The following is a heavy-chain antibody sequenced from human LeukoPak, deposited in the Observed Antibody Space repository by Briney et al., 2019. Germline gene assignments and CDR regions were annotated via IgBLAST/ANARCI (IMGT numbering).Heavy chain of an antibody. V-gene: IGHV1-18*01. J-gene: IGHJ4*02. CDR1: GYTFTSYG. CDR2: ISAYNGNT. D-gene: IGHD4-11*01. Sequence: ASVKVSCKASGYTFTSYGISWVRQAPGQGLEWMGWISAYNGNTNYAQKLQGRVTMTTDTSTSTAYMELRSLRSEDTAVYYCARAPYSNYIFDYWGQGTLVTVSS. CDR3: ARAPYSNYIFDY.